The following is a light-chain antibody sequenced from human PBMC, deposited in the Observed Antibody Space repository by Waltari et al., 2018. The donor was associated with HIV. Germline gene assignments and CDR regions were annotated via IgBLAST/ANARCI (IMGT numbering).Light chain of an antibody. CDR2: DVP. CDR3: CTYAASNVI. CDR1: SSDVGNFNF. J-gene: IGLJ2*01. Sequence: QSALTQPRSVSGSPGQSVTISCTRTSSDVGNFNFPSWYQPLPGKAPKPVILDVPNRPSGGPARFFGSRSGKTASLTVSGLQAEDEADYSGCTYAASNVIIGGGTKLTVL. V-gene: IGLV2-11*01.